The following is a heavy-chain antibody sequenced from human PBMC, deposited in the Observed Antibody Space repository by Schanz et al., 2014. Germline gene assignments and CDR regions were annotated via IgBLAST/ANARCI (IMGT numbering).Heavy chain of an antibody. V-gene: IGHV3-30*03. D-gene: IGHD5-18*01. CDR2: ISYDGRNK. Sequence: QVQLVESGGGVVQPGRSLRLSCAGSGFSFSGFGMHWVRQAPGKGLEWVAVISYDGRNKYFADSVKGRFTISRDNSKNTLFLQVNSLRAEDTAVYYCAQDPGGYSYALWGQGTLVTVSS. J-gene: IGHJ4*02. CDR3: AQDPGGYSYAL. CDR1: GFSFSGFG.